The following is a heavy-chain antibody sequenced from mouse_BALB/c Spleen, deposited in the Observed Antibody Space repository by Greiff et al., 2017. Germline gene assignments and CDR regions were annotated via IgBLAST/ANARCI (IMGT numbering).Heavy chain of an antibody. CDR1: GFTFSGYY. J-gene: IGHJ3*01. Sequence: EVQVVESGGGLVKPGGSLKLSCAASGFTFSGYYVYWVRQTPEKRLEWVATISDGGSYTYYPASVKGRFTISRDNAKNNLYLQMSSLKSEDTAMYYCARDYTGSSPLFAYWGQGTLVTVSA. D-gene: IGHD1-1*01. CDR3: ARDYTGSSPLFAY. CDR2: ISDGGSYT. V-gene: IGHV5-4*02.